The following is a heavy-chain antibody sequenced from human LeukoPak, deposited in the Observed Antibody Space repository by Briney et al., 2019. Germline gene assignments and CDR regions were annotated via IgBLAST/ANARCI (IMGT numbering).Heavy chain of an antibody. D-gene: IGHD5-18*01. CDR3: ASQVTYYYGMDV. V-gene: IGHV3-53*01. J-gene: IGHJ6*02. CDR1: GFTVSSNY. CDR2: IYSGGST. Sequence: GGSLRLSCAASGFTVSSNYMSWVRQAAGKGLEWVSVIYSGGSTYYADSVKGRFTISRDNSKNTLYLQMNSLRAEDTAVYYCASQVTYYYGMDVWGQGTTVTVSS.